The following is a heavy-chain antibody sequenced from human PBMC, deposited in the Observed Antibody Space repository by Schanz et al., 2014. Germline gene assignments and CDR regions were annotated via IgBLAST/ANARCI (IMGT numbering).Heavy chain of an antibody. J-gene: IGHJ6*02. Sequence: EVHLVESGGGLVQPGGSLRLSCTASGFTFSDYWMSWVRQAPGKGPEWVANIKHDGSVKDYVDSEKGRFTISRDNTKNSLFLQMNSLRAEDTAVYYCLAPDYGMDVWGQGTTVTVSS. V-gene: IGHV3-7*02. CDR3: LAPDYGMDV. CDR2: IKHDGSVK. CDR1: GFTFSDYW.